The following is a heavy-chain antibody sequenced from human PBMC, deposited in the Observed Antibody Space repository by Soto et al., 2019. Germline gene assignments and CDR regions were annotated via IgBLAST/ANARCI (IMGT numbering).Heavy chain of an antibody. J-gene: IGHJ6*02. D-gene: IGHD4-4*01. Sequence: KVCCSVDGGTCRSYNMSWVRQAPGQGLEWMGGIIPIFGTTTYAHKFQGRVTITADESTSTVYMELSSLRGEDTAVYYCARGALTTLAYYYGMDVWGQGTTVTVSS. CDR2: IIPIFGTT. V-gene: IGHV1-69*01. CDR1: GGTCRSYN. CDR3: ARGALTTLAYYYGMDV.